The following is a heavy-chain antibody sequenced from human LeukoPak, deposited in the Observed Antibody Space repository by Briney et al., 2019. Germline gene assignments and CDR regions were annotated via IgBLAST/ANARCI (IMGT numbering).Heavy chain of an antibody. Sequence: TGGSLRPSCTASGFTFSNYAMSWIRQPPGKGLEWIGYIYYSGSTNYSPSLKSRVTISVDTSKNQFSLKLSSVTAADTAVYYCARNKYSYAPYYYYGMDVWGQGTTVTVSS. CDR2: IYYSGST. CDR1: GFTFSNYA. D-gene: IGHD5-18*01. J-gene: IGHJ6*02. V-gene: IGHV4-59*01. CDR3: ARNKYSYAPYYYYGMDV.